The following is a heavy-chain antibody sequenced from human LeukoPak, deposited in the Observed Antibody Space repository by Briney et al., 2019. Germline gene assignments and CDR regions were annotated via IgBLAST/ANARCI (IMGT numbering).Heavy chain of an antibody. J-gene: IGHJ4*02. CDR2: ISVYNGVT. D-gene: IGHD3-22*01. V-gene: IGHV1-18*01. CDR3: ARSASSSGYYLHFDY. Sequence: ASVKVSCKASGYTFANYGIGWVRQAPGQGLEWMGWISVYNGVTNYAQKVRGRVTMTTDTSTNTAYMELGSLRSDDTAVYYCARSASSSGYYLHFDYWGQGSPVTVSA. CDR1: GYTFANYG.